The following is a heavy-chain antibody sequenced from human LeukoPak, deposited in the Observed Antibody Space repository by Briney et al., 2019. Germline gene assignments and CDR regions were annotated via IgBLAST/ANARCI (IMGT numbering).Heavy chain of an antibody. V-gene: IGHV3-30*02. Sequence: GGSPRLSCAASGFTFSSYGMHWVRQAPGKGLEWVAFIRYDGSNKYYADSVKGRFTISRDNAKNSLYLQMNSLRAEDTAVYYCAREGGGMDGWIHWGQGTLVTVSS. J-gene: IGHJ4*02. CDR3: AREGGGMDGWIH. CDR1: GFTFSSYG. D-gene: IGHD2-2*03. CDR2: IRYDGSNK.